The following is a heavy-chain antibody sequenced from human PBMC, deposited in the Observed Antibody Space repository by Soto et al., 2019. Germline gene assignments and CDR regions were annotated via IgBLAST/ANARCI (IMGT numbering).Heavy chain of an antibody. CDR1: GGSISSGGYY. Sequence: QVQLQESGPGLVKPSQTLSLTCTVSGGSISSGGYYWSWIRQHPGKGLEWIGYIYYSGSTYYNPALKCRVTIAVDASKNQFSLKLSSVTAADTAVYYCARGEGEAAAGVAYWGQGTLVTVSS. D-gene: IGHD6-13*01. CDR3: ARGEGEAAAGVAY. V-gene: IGHV4-31*03. J-gene: IGHJ4*02. CDR2: IYYSGST.